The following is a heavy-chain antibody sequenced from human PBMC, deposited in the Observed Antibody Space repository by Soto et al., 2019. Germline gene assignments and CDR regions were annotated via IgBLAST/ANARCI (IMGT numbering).Heavy chain of an antibody. D-gene: IGHD6-13*01. CDR3: ACGSSASAYIDY. CDR2: MYNSGNY. Sequence: QVQLQESGPGLVKPSATLSLTCTVSGGSVSSGSYYWSWIRQPPGKGLEWIGYMYNSGNYDYNPSLKSRVTISVDTSKNQFSLKLNSVTAADTAVYYCACGSSASAYIDYWGQGTLVTVSS. CDR1: GGSVSSGSYY. J-gene: IGHJ4*02. V-gene: IGHV4-61*01.